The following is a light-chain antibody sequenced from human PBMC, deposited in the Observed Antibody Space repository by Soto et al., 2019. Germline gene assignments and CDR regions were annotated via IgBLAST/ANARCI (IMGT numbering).Light chain of an antibody. CDR2: EGS. Sequence: QSVLTQPASVSGSPGQSITISCTGTSSDVGSYNLVSWFQQHPGKAPKLMIYEGSKRASGVSNRFSGSKSGTTASLTISGLQAEDEADYYCCSYAVTNILVVCGGTKLTVL. CDR1: SSDVGSYNL. J-gene: IGLJ2*01. CDR3: CSYAVTNILV. V-gene: IGLV2-23*01.